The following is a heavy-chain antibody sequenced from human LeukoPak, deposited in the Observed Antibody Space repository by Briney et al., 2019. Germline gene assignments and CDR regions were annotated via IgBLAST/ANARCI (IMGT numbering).Heavy chain of an antibody. CDR1: GGSISIINW. J-gene: IGHJ4*02. V-gene: IGHV4-4*02. D-gene: IGHD2-15*01. CDR3: ARLGYCSAGSCYPGFDY. CDR2: IYHSGST. Sequence: PSETLSLTCAVSGGSISIINWWRWVRPPPGKGLEWIGEIYHSGSTNYNPSLKSRVTMSVEKSKNQFSLTLSSVPAADTAVYYCARLGYCSAGSCYPGFDYWGQGTLVTVSS.